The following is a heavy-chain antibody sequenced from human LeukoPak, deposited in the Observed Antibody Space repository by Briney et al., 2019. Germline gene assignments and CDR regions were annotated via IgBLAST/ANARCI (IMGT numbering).Heavy chain of an antibody. V-gene: IGHV4-34*01. CDR3: ARGYSSVRGAFDI. D-gene: IGHD6-19*01. Sequence: SETLSLTCAVYGGSFSGYYWSWIRQPPGKGLEWIGGINHSGSTNYNPSLKSRVTISVDTSKNQFSLKLSSVTAADTAVYYCARGYSSVRGAFDIWGQGTMVTVSS. CDR1: GGSFSGYY. CDR2: INHSGST. J-gene: IGHJ3*02.